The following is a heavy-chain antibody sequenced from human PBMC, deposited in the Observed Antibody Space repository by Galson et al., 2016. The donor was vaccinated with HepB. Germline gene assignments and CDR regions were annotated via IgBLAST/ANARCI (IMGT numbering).Heavy chain of an antibody. J-gene: IGHJ1*01. V-gene: IGHV3-43*01. CDR1: GLTFEDFS. CDR2: INWNGDST. Sequence: SLRLSCAASGLTFEDFSMHWVRQVPGKGLEWVSCINWNGDSTYYADSVKGRFTISRDNKKNSLYLQMNSLGTEDTALYYCAKGVALWYSSGWGERYFQHWGQGTLVTVSS. CDR3: AKGVALWYSSGWGERYFQH. D-gene: IGHD6-19*01.